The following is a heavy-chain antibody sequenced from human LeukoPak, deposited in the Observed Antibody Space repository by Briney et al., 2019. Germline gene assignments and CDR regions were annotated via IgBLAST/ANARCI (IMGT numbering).Heavy chain of an antibody. CDR1: GYRFTSQY. CDR3: ASFYNTNDALDI. V-gene: IGHV1-46*01. CDR2: INPTGGST. D-gene: IGHD5-24*01. Sequence: VASVKVSCKASGYRFTSQYVHWVRQAPGQGLEWMGIINPTGGSTRNAQMFQGRFSMTGDTSTSTVYMELSRLRSEDTAVYYCASFYNTNDALDIWGQGTMVTVSS. J-gene: IGHJ3*02.